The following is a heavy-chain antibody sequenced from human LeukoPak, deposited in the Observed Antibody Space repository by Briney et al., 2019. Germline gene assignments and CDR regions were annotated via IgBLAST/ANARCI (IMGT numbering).Heavy chain of an antibody. V-gene: IGHV3-74*01. CDR1: GFTFNSYW. CDR2: INSDGSST. J-gene: IGHJ5*02. Sequence: GGSLRLSCAASGFTFNSYWMHWVRQAAGKGLVWVSRINSDGSSTNYADSVKGRFTISRDNAKNMLYLQMNSLRVEDTAVYYCARVGSLVRGPADNWFDPWGQGTLVTVSS. CDR3: ARVGSLVRGPADNWFDP. D-gene: IGHD3-10*01.